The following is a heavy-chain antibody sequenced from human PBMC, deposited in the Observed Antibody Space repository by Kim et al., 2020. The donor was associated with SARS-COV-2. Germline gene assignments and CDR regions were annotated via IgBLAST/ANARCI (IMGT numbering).Heavy chain of an antibody. CDR2: INHSGST. D-gene: IGHD3-9*01. J-gene: IGHJ4*02. CDR1: GGSFSGYY. V-gene: IGHV4-34*01. Sequence: SETLSLTCAVYGGSFSGYYWSWIRQPPGKGLEWIGEINHSGSTNYNPSLKSRVTISVDTSKNQFSLKLSSVTAADTAVYYCARAPPYYDILTGYPYYFDYWGQGTLVTVSS. CDR3: ARAPPYYDILTGYPYYFDY.